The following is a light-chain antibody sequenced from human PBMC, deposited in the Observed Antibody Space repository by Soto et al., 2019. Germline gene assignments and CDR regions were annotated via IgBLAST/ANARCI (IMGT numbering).Light chain of an antibody. J-gene: IGKJ1*01. CDR3: QQYGSSRWT. CDR1: QSVSSGY. CDR2: GAS. Sequence: DIVLTQSPGTLYLSPGERATLSCRASQSVSSGYLAWYQQRPGQAPRLLIYGASTRATGIPDRFSGSGSGTEFTLTISSLQSEDFAVYYCQQYGSSRWTFGQGTKVDIK. V-gene: IGKV3-20*01.